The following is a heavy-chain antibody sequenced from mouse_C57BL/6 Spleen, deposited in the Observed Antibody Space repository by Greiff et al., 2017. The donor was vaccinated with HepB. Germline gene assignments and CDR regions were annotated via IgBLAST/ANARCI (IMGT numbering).Heavy chain of an antibody. CDR3: ERKWNCSDYGGDLYAMDC. J-gene: IGHJ4*01. Sequence: DVMLVESGGGLVKPGGSLKLSCAASGFTFSDYGMHWVRQAPEKGLEWVAYISSGSSTIYYADTVKGRFTVSRDNAKNTLFLQMTSLRSEDTAMYYCERKWNCSDYGGDLYAMDCWGQGTSVTVSS. D-gene: IGHD2-5*01. CDR2: ISSGSSTI. V-gene: IGHV5-17*01. CDR1: GFTFSDYG.